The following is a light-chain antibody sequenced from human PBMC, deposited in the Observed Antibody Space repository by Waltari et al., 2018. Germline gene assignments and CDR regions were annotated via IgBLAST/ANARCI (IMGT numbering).Light chain of an antibody. J-gene: IGLJ1*01. Sequence: QSALTQPASVSGSPGQSITISCSGTDSDVGAYDFVPWYQQHPGKAPHLIIYEVSNRPAGISNGFSASKSGNTASLTISGLQAEDEADYCCSSYTTSSAPGVFGTGTRVTVL. CDR2: EVS. CDR1: DSDVGAYDF. CDR3: SSYTTSSAPGV. V-gene: IGLV2-14*01.